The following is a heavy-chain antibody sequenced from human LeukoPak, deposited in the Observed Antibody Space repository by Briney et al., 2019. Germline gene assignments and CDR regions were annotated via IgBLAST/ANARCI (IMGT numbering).Heavy chain of an antibody. J-gene: IGHJ4*02. Sequence: QAGGSLRLSCAASGFTFRSYAMSWVRQAPGKGLEWVSAISGSGDSTYYADSVKGRFTISRDNSKNTLYLQMSSLRAEDTAIYYCAKDKVRGVIPTNFDYWGQGTLVTVSS. V-gene: IGHV3-23*01. CDR1: GFTFRSYA. CDR3: AKDKVRGVIPTNFDY. CDR2: ISGSGDST. D-gene: IGHD3-10*01.